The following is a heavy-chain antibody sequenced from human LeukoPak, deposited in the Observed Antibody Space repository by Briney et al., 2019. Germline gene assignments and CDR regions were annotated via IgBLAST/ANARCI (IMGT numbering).Heavy chain of an antibody. CDR2: ISGSGGTT. CDR3: ARSRWLDAFDY. J-gene: IGHJ4*02. V-gene: IGHV3-23*01. CDR1: GFTFSSYA. D-gene: IGHD6-19*01. Sequence: GGTLRLSCAASGFTFSSYAMSWVRQAPGKGLEWVSAISGSGGTTYYADSVKGRFTISRDNAKNTLYLQMNSLRADDTAVYYCARSRWLDAFDYWGQGTLVTVSS.